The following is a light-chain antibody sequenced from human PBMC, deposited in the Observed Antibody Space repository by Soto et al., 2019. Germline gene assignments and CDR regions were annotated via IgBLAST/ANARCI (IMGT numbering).Light chain of an antibody. V-gene: IGKV1-9*01. Sequence: DIQLTQSPSFLSASVGDRVTITCRASQGVSSYLAWYQQKPGKAPKLLIYAASTLQSGVPSRFSGSGSGTEFPLQIGSLRPEDFATYYCQQLNSFPLTFGGGTKVEIK. CDR3: QQLNSFPLT. J-gene: IGKJ4*01. CDR2: AAS. CDR1: QGVSSY.